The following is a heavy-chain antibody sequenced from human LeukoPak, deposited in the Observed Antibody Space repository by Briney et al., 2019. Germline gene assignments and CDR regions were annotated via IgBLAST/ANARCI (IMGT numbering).Heavy chain of an antibody. Sequence: PGGSLRLSCAASGFTFSSYSMNWVRQAPGKGLEWVSSISSSSSYIYYADSVKGRFTISRDNAKNSLYLQMNSLRAEDTAVYYCARDQRSSGSFDYWGQGTLVTVSS. V-gene: IGHV3-21*01. J-gene: IGHJ4*02. D-gene: IGHD3-22*01. CDR3: ARDQRSSGSFDY. CDR1: GFTFSSYS. CDR2: ISSSSSYI.